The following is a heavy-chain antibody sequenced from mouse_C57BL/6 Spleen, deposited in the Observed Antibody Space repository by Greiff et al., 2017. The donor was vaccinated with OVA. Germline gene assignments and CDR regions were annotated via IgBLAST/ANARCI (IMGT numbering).Heavy chain of an antibody. CDR2: IYPSDSET. D-gene: IGHD1-1*01. V-gene: IGHV1-61*01. CDR3: ARWGTTVVLPPYAMDY. CDR1: GYTFTSYW. J-gene: IGHJ4*01. Sequence: VQLQQSGAELVRPGSSVKLSCKASGYTFTSYWMDWVKQRPGQGLEWIGNIYPSDSETHYNQKFKDKATLTVDKSSSTAYMQLSSLTSEDSAVYYCARWGTTVVLPPYAMDYWGQGTSVTVSS.